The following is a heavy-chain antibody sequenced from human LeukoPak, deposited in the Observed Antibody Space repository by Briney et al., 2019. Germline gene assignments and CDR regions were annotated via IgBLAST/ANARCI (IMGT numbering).Heavy chain of an antibody. CDR2: ISGSGGST. V-gene: IGHV3-23*01. CDR3: ANDRFAFAVAGVSWFHP. CDR1: GFTFSSYA. D-gene: IGHD6-19*01. J-gene: IGHJ5*02. Sequence: GGSLRLSCAASGFTFSSYAMSWVRQAPGKGLEWVSAISGSGGSTYYADSVKGRFTISRDNSKNTLYLQMNSLRAEDTAVYYCANDRFAFAVAGVSWFHPWGQGTLVPVHS.